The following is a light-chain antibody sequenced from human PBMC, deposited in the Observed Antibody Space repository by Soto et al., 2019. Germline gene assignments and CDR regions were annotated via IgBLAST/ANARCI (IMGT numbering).Light chain of an antibody. CDR3: QQGNTWPWT. Sequence: EIVLTQSPGTLSLSPGERATLSCRAIQSVSSSYLAWYQQKPGQAPRLLIYGASSRATGIPGRFSGSWSGTDFTLIISSLEPEDFAFYYCQQGNTWPWTFGQGTKV. J-gene: IGKJ1*01. V-gene: IGKV3D-20*02. CDR1: QSVSSSY. CDR2: GAS.